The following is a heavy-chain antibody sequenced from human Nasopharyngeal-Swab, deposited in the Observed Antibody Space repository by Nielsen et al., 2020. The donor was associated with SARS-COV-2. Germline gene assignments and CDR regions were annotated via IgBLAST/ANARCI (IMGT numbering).Heavy chain of an antibody. V-gene: IGHV3-48*03. D-gene: IGHD6-13*01. CDR2: ISSSGTTI. J-gene: IGHJ5*02. CDR3: ARGPSSSRFDP. CDR1: GFTFSSYE. Sequence: GGSLRLSCAASGFTFSSYEMNWVRHAPGKGLEWVSYISSSGTTIYYADSVKGRFTISRDNARKSVYLQLNSLRAEDTAVYYCARGPSSSRFDPWGQGSLVTVSS.